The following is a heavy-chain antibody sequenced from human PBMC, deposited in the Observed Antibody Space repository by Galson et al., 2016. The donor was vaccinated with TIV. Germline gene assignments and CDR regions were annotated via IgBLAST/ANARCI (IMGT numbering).Heavy chain of an antibody. V-gene: IGHV1-24*01. CDR2: LDPEVSKT. D-gene: IGHD2/OR15-2a*01. CDR1: GNSLNELV. Sequence: SVKVSCKVSGNSLNELVIHWVRQAPGKGLEWMGGLDPEVSKTVYAQMLQGRVTMAADTSRNTAYMELGSLRFEDTAVYYCATVAWFPGLSLDNWGQGTLVTVSS. J-gene: IGHJ4*02. CDR3: ATVAWFPGLSLDN.